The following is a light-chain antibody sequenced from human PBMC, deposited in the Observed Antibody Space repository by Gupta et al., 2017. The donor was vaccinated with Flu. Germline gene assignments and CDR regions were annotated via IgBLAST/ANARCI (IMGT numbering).Light chain of an antibody. J-gene: IGLJ2*01. V-gene: IGLV3-21*02. CDR3: QVWATSDAHPQVI. CDR2: DDS. CDR1: GFGYNH. Sequence: VLTQPPSVSVAPGQTATITCGGSGFGYNHVHWYQQKPGQAPPLVVHDDSDRPSGIPGRFARSNSGNTATLTIGRVEDVDEADYYCQVWATSDAHPQVIFGGGTKLTVL.